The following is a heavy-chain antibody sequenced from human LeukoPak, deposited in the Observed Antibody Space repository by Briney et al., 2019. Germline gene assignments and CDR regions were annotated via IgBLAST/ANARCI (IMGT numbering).Heavy chain of an antibody. CDR3: AKGSYYDASGYYREYYFDS. CDR1: GFSFSNYA. D-gene: IGHD3-22*01. CDR2: ISGSGGST. Sequence: GGSLRLSCVPSGFSFSNYAMSWVRQAPGKGLEWVSSISGSGGSTHYVDSVKGRFTISRDKTKNTLYLQMNSLRAEDTAVYYCAKGSYYDASGYYREYYFDSWGQGTLVTVSS. V-gene: IGHV3-23*01. J-gene: IGHJ4*02.